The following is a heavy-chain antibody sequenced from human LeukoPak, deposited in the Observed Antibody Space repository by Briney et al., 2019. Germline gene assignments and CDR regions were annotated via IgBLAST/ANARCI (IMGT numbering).Heavy chain of an antibody. V-gene: IGHV3-7*01. Sequence: GGSLRLSCAASGFTFSNCWMSWVRQAPGKGLEWVANIKQDGSEKYYVDSVKGRFTISRDNAKNSLYLQMNSLRAEDTAVYYCAKDAQPRSRWFDPWGQGTLVTVSS. D-gene: IGHD3-16*01. CDR1: GFTFSNCW. CDR2: IKQDGSEK. CDR3: AKDAQPRSRWFDP. J-gene: IGHJ5*02.